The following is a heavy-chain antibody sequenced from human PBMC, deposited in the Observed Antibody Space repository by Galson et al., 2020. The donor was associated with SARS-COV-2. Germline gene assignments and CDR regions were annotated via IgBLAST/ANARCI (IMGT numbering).Heavy chain of an antibody. Sequence: GESLKISCAASGFTFSSYDMHWVRQATGKGLEWVSAIGTAGDTYYPGSVKGRFTISRENAKNSLYLQMNSLRAGDTAVYYCARGATITMVRYSLKNYYYMDVWGKGTTVTVSS. CDR2: IGTAGDT. D-gene: IGHD3-10*01. V-gene: IGHV3-13*01. CDR3: ARGATITMVRYSLKNYYYMDV. J-gene: IGHJ6*03. CDR1: GFTFSSYD.